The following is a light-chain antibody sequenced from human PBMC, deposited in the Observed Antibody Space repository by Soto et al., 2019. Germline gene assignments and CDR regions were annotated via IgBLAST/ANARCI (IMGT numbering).Light chain of an antibody. Sequence: QSVLTQPPSASGTPGQRVTISCSGSSSNNGSNTVNWYQQLPGTAPKLLIYSNNQRPSGVPDRFSGSKSGTSASLAISGLQSEDEADYYCAAWDDSLNGYVFGTGTKATVL. J-gene: IGLJ1*01. CDR1: SSNNGSNT. V-gene: IGLV1-44*01. CDR2: SNN. CDR3: AAWDDSLNGYV.